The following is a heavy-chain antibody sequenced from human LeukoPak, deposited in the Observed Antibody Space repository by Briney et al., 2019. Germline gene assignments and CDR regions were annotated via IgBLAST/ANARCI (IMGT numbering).Heavy chain of an antibody. CDR1: GGSISSYY. D-gene: IGHD3-22*01. CDR2: IYYSGNT. CDR3: ARHRYYYDRRDAFDI. Sequence: SETLSLTCTVSGGSISSYYWSWIRQPPGKGLEWIGYIYYSGNTNYNPSLKSRVTISVDTSKNQFSLKLSSVTAADTAAYYCARHRYYYDRRDAFDIWGQGTLVTVSS. V-gene: IGHV4-59*08. J-gene: IGHJ3*02.